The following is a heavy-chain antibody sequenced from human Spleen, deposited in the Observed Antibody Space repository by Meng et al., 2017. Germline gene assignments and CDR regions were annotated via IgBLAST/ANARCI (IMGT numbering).Heavy chain of an antibody. CDR1: DYSISSGYY. J-gene: IGHJ3*02. D-gene: IGHD2-21*01. Sequence: SETLSLTCTVSDYSISSGYYWGWIRQPPGKWLEWIGSIFRSGSTYYHPSLKSRVSISVDTSKNEVSLRVSSVTAADTAVYYCARVARGSAFDIWGQGTMVTVSS. V-gene: IGHV4-38-2*02. CDR3: ARVARGSAFDI. CDR2: IFRSGST.